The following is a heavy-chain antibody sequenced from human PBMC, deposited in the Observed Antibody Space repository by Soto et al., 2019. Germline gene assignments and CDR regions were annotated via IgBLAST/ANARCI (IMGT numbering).Heavy chain of an antibody. Sequence: SETLSLTCTVSGGSVTGYYWIWVGQPPGKGLEWLGYIHYGGTTMYNPSVKRRITISVDTPRNQFSLRLYSLTAADTAVYYCTRHAEVPKFQYGLDLWGPGITVTVSS. J-gene: IGHJ6*02. D-gene: IGHD2-2*01. CDR3: TRHAEVPKFQYGLDL. CDR2: IHYGGTT. CDR1: GGSVTGYY. V-gene: IGHV4-59*02.